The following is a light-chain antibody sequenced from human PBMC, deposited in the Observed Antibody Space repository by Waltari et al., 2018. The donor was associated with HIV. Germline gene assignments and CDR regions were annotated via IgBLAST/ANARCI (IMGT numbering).Light chain of an antibody. V-gene: IGLV2-11*01. CDR2: EVN. J-gene: IGLJ1*01. CDR3: CSYAGAYTYV. Sequence: QSALTQPRPLSGPPGQSVTTSCPGPCRDIGYFDSVSWYQQYPGKAPKVIIYEVNQRPSGVPDRFTGSKSGITASLTISGLQGEDEADYYCCSYAGAYTYVFGTGTRVTVL. CDR1: CRDIGYFDS.